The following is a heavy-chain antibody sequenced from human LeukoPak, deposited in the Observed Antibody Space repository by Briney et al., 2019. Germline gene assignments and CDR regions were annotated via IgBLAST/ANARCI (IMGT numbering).Heavy chain of an antibody. CDR2: IIPIFGTA. D-gene: IGHD2-21*02. J-gene: IGHJ6*02. CDR3: ARWAQVTGVLYYYYGMDV. CDR1: GGTFSSYA. V-gene: IGHV1-69*13. Sequence: SVKVSCKASGGTFSSYAISWVRQAPGQGLEWMGGIIPIFGTANYAQEFQGRVTITADESTSTAYMELSSLRSEDTAVYYCARWAQVTGVLYYYYGMDVWGQGTTVTVSS.